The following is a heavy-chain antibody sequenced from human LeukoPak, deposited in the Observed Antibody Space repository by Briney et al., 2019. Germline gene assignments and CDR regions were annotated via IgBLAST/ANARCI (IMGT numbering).Heavy chain of an antibody. D-gene: IGHD2-15*01. CDR1: GFTFSDYY. Sequence: RSGGSLRLSCAASGFTFSDYYMSWIRQAPGKGLEWVSYISSSGSTIYYADSVKGRFTISRDNAKNSLYLQMNSLRAEDTAVYYCARETKTLLTQFDFDYWGQGTLVTVSS. V-gene: IGHV3-11*01. CDR3: ARETKTLLTQFDFDY. J-gene: IGHJ4*02. CDR2: ISSSGSTI.